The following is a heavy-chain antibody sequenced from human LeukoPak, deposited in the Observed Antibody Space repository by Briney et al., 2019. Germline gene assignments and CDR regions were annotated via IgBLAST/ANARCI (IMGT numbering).Heavy chain of an antibody. CDR1: GFTSSSYS. Sequence: PGGSLRLSCAASGFTSSSYSMNWVRQAPGKGLEWVSSISSSSSYIYYADSVKGRFTISRDNAKNSLYLQMNSLRAEDTAVYYCARASVGTTPSWGQGTLVTVSS. CDR3: ARASVGTTPS. CDR2: ISSSSSYI. V-gene: IGHV3-21*01. J-gene: IGHJ4*02. D-gene: IGHD1-1*01.